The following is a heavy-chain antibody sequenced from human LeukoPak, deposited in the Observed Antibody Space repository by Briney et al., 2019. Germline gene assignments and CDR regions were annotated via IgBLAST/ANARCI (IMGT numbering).Heavy chain of an antibody. CDR2: ISSSSSYI. V-gene: IGHV3-21*01. CDR3: AXXXXXVAGRXXXX. CDR1: GFTFSSYS. D-gene: IGHD6-19*01. Sequence: GGSLRLSCAASGFTFSSYSMNWVRQAPGKGLEWVSSISSSSSYIYYADSVKGRFTISRDNAKNSLYLQMNRLRAEDTAVYYCAXXXXXVAGRXXXXWGQXXXXXV. J-gene: IGHJ4*02.